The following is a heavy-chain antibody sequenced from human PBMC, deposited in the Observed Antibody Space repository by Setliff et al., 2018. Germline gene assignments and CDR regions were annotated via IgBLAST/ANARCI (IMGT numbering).Heavy chain of an antibody. CDR3: ARDYQGGWLAP. Sequence: SETLSLTCTVSGGSLSSFYWSWIRQPPGKGLEWIGYIDYSGSTYYNPSLKSRVSISADRSKNQFSLNLTSVIAADTAVYYCARDYQGGWLAPWGQGTLVTVSS. D-gene: IGHD3-16*01. CDR1: GGSLSSFY. J-gene: IGHJ5*02. CDR2: IDYSGST. V-gene: IGHV4-59*01.